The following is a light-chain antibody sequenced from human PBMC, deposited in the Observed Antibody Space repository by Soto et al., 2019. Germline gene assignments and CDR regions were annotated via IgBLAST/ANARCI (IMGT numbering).Light chain of an antibody. V-gene: IGKV3-11*01. CDR3: QQRSNWPPT. J-gene: IGKJ1*01. CDR1: QSVYSS. Sequence: DIVLTQSPATLSLSPGDRATLSCRASQSVYSSLAWYQQKPGQAPRLLIYDASNRATGIPARFSGSGSGTDFTLTISSLEPEDFAVYYCQQRSNWPPTFGQGTKVDIK. CDR2: DAS.